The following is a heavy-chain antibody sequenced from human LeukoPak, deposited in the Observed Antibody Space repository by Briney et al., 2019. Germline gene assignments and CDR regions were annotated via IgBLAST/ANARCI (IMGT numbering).Heavy chain of an antibody. CDR2: MSGSGSST. V-gene: IGHV3-23*01. CDR3: AKDAQGLVRGGIYFDF. CDR1: GFTFKTYA. D-gene: IGHD6-19*01. Sequence: GSLRPSCAASGFTFKTYAMNWVRQVPGKGPEWVSSMSGSGSSTDYADSVKGRFTISRDNSKNTLYLQMNSLRAEDTALYYCAKDAQGLVRGGIYFDFWGQGSLVTVSS. J-gene: IGHJ4*02.